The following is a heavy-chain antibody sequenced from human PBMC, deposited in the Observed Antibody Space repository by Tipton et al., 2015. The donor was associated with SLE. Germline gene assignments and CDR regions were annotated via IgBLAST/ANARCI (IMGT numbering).Heavy chain of an antibody. CDR2: IYTGGRT. D-gene: IGHD1-26*01. V-gene: IGHV4-4*07. J-gene: IGHJ6*03. CDR1: GGSIIGYY. Sequence: TLSLTCTVSGGSIIGYYWSWIRQPAGKGPEWIGRIYTGGRTIHNPSLNSRVTMSLDTAKNQFSLTLSSVTAADTAVYYCARLPREWEVNALYYYCYYVDVWGKGTPVTVSS. CDR3: ARLPREWEVNALYYYCYYVDV.